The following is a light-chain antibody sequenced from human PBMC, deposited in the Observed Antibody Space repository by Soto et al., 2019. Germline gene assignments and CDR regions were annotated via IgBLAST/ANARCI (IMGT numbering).Light chain of an antibody. V-gene: IGKV1-17*03. CDR2: VAS. Sequence: DIQVTQSPSAMSASVGDRVTITCRASQDISNHVAWFQQKPGKVPKRLIYVASSLQSGVPSRFSGSGSGTEFTLTISSLQPEDFPTYYFLQHNSYPRTFGQGTKVEIK. CDR3: LQHNSYPRT. J-gene: IGKJ1*01. CDR1: QDISNH.